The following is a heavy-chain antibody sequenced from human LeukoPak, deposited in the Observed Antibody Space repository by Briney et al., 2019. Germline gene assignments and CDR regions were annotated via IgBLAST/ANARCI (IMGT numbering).Heavy chain of an antibody. V-gene: IGHV4-4*07. CDR2: IYTSGST. CDR3: ARVLPGSGSYADY. D-gene: IGHD3-10*01. J-gene: IGHJ4*02. CDR1: GGSISSYY. Sequence: SETLSLTCAVSGGSISSYYWSWIRQPAGKGLEWIGRIYTSGSTNYNPSLKSRVTISVEKSKNQFSLNLTSVTAADTAVYYCARVLPGSGSYADYWGQGTLVTVSS.